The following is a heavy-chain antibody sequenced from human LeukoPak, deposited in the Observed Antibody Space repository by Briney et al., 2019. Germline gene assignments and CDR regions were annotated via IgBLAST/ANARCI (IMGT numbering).Heavy chain of an antibody. D-gene: IGHD2-2*01. V-gene: IGHV3-7*01. CDR2: INQDGSEK. J-gene: IGHJ4*02. CDR1: GFTFSNYW. Sequence: GGSLRLSCVFSGFTFSNYWMKWVRQAPGKGLEWVANINQDGSEKYYVDSVKGRFTISRDNAKNSLYLQMNSLRAEDTAVYYCARPGYCSGTSCYYFDSWGQGTLVTVSS. CDR3: ARPGYCSGTSCYYFDS.